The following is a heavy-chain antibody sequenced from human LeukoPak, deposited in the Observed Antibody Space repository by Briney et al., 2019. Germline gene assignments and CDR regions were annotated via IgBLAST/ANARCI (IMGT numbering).Heavy chain of an antibody. CDR1: GYTFTSYG. V-gene: IGHV1-18*01. CDR3: AREDTYCYGSGSYPRTYGMDV. J-gene: IGHJ6*02. Sequence: ASVKVSCKASGYTFTSYGISWVRQAPGQGLEWMGWISAYNGNTNYAQKLQGRVTMTTDTSTSTAYMELRSLRSDDTAVYYCAREDTYCYGSGSYPRTYGMDVWGQGTTVTVSS. CDR2: ISAYNGNT. D-gene: IGHD3-10*01.